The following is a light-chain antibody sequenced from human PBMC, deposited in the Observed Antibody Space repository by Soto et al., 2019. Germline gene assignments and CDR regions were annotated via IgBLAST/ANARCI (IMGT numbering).Light chain of an antibody. J-gene: IGKJ4*01. CDR1: QSVSSN. CDR2: GAS. Sequence: EIVXTXXXXTLSVSPGERATLSCRASQSVSSNLAWYQQKPGQAPRLLIYGASTRATGIPARFSGSGSGTEFPLTISSLQSEDFAVYYCQQYINWPLTFGGGTKVEIK. CDR3: QQYINWPLT. V-gene: IGKV3-15*01.